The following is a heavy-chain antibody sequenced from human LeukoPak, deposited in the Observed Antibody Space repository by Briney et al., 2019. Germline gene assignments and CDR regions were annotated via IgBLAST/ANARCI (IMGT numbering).Heavy chain of an antibody. D-gene: IGHD3-3*01. CDR2: INWNGGST. V-gene: IGHV3-20*04. CDR3: ARVKGSGYRNSIDY. CDR1: GFTFDDYA. Sequence: GGSLRLSCAASGFTFDDYAMNWVRQAPGKGLEWVSGINWNGGSTYYRDSVKGRFTISRDNAKNSLYLQMNSLRAEDKALYYCARVKGSGYRNSIDYWGQGTLVTVSS. J-gene: IGHJ4*02.